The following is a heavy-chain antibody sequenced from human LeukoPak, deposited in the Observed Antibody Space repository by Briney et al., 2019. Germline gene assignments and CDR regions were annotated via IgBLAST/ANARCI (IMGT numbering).Heavy chain of an antibody. D-gene: IGHD5-18*01. CDR1: GFTVSSNY. V-gene: IGHV3-53*04. J-gene: IGHJ4*02. Sequence: PGGSLRLSCAASGFTVSSNYMSWVRQAPGKGLEWVSVIYSGGSTYYAASVKGRFTISRHNSKNTLYLQMNSLRAEDTAVYYCARGSSLSGYSYGFDYWGQGTLVTVSS. CDR2: IYSGGST. CDR3: ARGSSLSGYSYGFDY.